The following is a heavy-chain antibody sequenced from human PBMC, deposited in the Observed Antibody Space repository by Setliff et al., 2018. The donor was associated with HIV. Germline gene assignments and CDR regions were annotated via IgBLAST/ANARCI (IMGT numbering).Heavy chain of an antibody. Sequence: ASVKVSCKASGYIFNSFGISWVRQAPGQGLEWMGWISAYNGNTKYAQKLQGRVTMTTDTSTSTGYMGLRSLRSDDTAVYYCARDRFGDPYYYYYMDVWGKGTTVTVSS. D-gene: IGHD3-16*01. CDR1: GYIFNSFG. V-gene: IGHV1-18*01. J-gene: IGHJ6*03. CDR3: ARDRFGDPYYYYYMDV. CDR2: ISAYNGNT.